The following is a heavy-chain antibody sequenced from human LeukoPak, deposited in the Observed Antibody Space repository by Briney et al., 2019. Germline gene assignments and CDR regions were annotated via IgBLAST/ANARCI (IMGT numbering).Heavy chain of an antibody. CDR1: GFTFSSYW. D-gene: IGHD6-13*01. CDR3: ARTGYSSSWYPFDS. CDR2: IRQDGSEK. Sequence: GGSLRLSCAASGFTFSSYWMSWVRQAPGKGLEWVANIRQDGSEKYYVDSVKGRFTISRDHGKNSLYLQMNSLRAEDTAVYYCARTGYSSSWYPFDSWGQGTLVTVSS. V-gene: IGHV3-7*01. J-gene: IGHJ4*02.